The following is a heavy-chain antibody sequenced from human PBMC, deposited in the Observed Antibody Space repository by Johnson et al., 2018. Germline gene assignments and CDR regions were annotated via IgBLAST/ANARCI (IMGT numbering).Heavy chain of an antibody. J-gene: IGHJ6*03. V-gene: IGHV1-69*09. Sequence: VQLVESGAEVKKPGSSVKVSCKASGGTFSSYTISWVRQAPGQGLEWMGRIIPILGIANYAQKFQGRVTITADKSTSTAYMELSSLRSEDTAVYYCARAVAGPRPTGEYYMDVWGKGTTVTVSS. CDR1: GGTFSSYT. CDR3: ARAVAGPRPTGEYYMDV. D-gene: IGHD6-19*01. CDR2: IIPILGIA.